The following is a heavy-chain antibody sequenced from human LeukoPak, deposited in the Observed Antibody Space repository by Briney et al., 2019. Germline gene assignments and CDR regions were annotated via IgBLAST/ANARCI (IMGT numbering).Heavy chain of an antibody. D-gene: IGHD6-13*01. J-gene: IGHJ4*02. CDR1: GFTFSSYG. CDR2: ISYDGSNT. CDR3: AKDLAAAGTAFDY. Sequence: PGGSLRLFCAASGFTFSSYGMHWVRQAPGKALVWVAVISYDGSNTYYADSVKGRFTISRDNSKNTLYLQMNSLRAEDTAVYYCAKDLAAAGTAFDYWGQGTLVTVSS. V-gene: IGHV3-30*18.